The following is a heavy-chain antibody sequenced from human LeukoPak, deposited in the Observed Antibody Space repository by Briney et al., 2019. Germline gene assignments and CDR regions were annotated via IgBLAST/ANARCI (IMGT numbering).Heavy chain of an antibody. CDR2: IWNDGNDK. J-gene: IGHJ4*02. V-gene: IGHV3-33*06. Sequence: GKSLRLSCVASGFTFSHYGMHWVRQSPGKGLEWVAVIWNDGNDKYYGDSVKGRFTISRDNSRNTVYLNMDSLRAGDTARYYCAKDAQRGFDYSNSLEYWGQGTLVTVS. CDR3: AKDAQRGFDYSNSLEY. CDR1: GFTFSHYG. D-gene: IGHD4-11*01.